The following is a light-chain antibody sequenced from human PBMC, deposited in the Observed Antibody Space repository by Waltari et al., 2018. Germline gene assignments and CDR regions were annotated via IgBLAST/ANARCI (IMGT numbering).Light chain of an antibody. J-gene: IGLJ2*01. Sequence: SYVLPQLPSVSVAHGTPDRLTCGGNTLAPNRVHWYQQNPGQAPVLVIYDDSDRPSGFPERFSGSNSGNTATLTISRVEAGDEADYYCQVWDSSSDHPDVVFGGGTKLTVL. CDR2: DDS. CDR3: QVWDSSSDHPDVV. CDR1: TLAPNR. V-gene: IGLV3-21*04.